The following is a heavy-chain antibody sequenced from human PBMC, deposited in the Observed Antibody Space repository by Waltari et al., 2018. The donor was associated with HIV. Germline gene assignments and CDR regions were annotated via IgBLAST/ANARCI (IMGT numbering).Heavy chain of an antibody. J-gene: IGHJ5*01. Sequence: QVQLVQSGAEVKKPRSSVKLSVRASGGPFVSHAFHWVRQAPAKALEWMGRAIPMFGTANYARKFQGRVTITADKATTTDYMELNGLRIDDTAVYYCASARETMGVDFDSWGQGTLVTVS. V-gene: IGHV1-69*08. CDR2: AIPMFGTA. D-gene: IGHD3-10*01. CDR3: ASARETMGVDFDS. CDR1: GGPFVSHA.